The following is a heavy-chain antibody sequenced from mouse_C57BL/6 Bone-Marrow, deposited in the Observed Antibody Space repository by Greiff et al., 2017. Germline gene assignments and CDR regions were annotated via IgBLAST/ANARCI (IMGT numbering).Heavy chain of an antibody. CDR3: ARKGLRLLSEDCFAY. J-gene: IGHJ3*01. CDR1: GYTFTGYW. CDR2: IFPGSGST. D-gene: IGHD2-10*01. Sequence: VKLQESGAELMKPGASVKLSCKATGYTFTGYWIEWVKQRPGHGLEWIGEIFPGSGSTNYNEKFKGKATFTADTSSNTAYMQLSSLTTEDSAIYYGARKGLRLLSEDCFAYWGQGTLVTVSA. V-gene: IGHV1-9*01.